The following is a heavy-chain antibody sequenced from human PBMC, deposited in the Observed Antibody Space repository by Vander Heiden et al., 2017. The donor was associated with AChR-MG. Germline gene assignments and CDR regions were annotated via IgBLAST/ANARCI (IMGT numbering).Heavy chain of an antibody. J-gene: IGHJ6*02. CDR2: ISSSGAAT. CDR1: GFNNSDNSA. Sequence: EVQLLESGGGLVQPGESLRLSCAASGFNNSDNSAINWVRQAPGRGLEWVSLISSSGAATYYADSVKGRFTISRDNSKNTLSLHMNSLRADDTAVYYCAKTFFYGSGTLDFPLFGLDVWGQGTTVTVSS. CDR3: AKTFFYGSGTLDFPLFGLDV. D-gene: IGHD3-10*01. V-gene: IGHV3-23*01.